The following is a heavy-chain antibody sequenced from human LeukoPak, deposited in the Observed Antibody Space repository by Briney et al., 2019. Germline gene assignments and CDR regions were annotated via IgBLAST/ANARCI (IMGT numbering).Heavy chain of an antibody. J-gene: IGHJ4*02. CDR3: ARGAYSNPLDY. CDR2: IDYSGNT. CDR1: GGSVNSYY. V-gene: IGHV4-59*02. Sequence: PSETLSLTCTVSGGSVNSYYWSWIRQPPGKGLEWLGYIDYSGNTNCSPSLQSRLTISVDTSKNQFSLKLSSVTAADTAVYYCARGAYSNPLDYWGQGTLVTVSS. D-gene: IGHD4-11*01.